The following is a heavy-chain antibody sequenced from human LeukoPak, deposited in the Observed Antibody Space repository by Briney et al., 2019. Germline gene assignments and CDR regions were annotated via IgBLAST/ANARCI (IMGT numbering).Heavy chain of an antibody. CDR2: ISSGSTTI. J-gene: IGHJ4*02. CDR1: GFTFSSYS. D-gene: IGHD6-13*01. CDR3: AKDTQQLVPGYFDY. V-gene: IGHV3-48*01. Sequence: GGSLRLSCAASGFTFSSYSMNWVRQAPGKGLEWISYISSGSTTIYYADSVKGRFTISRDNSKNTLYLQMNSLRAEDTAVYYCAKDTQQLVPGYFDYWGQGTLVTVSS.